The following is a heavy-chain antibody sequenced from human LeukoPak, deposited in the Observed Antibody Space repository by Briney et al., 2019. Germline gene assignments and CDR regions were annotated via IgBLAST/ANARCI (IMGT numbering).Heavy chain of an antibody. CDR3: ARGYYANYFDY. CDR2: IHGSGGST. Sequence: PGGSLRLSCTASGFIFSNYAMSWVRQAPGQGLEWVSSIHGSGGSTYYADSVKGRFTISRDNAKNSLYLQMNSLRAEDTAVYYCARGYYANYFDYWGQGTLVTVSS. J-gene: IGHJ4*02. V-gene: IGHV3-23*01. CDR1: GFIFSNYA. D-gene: IGHD1-26*01.